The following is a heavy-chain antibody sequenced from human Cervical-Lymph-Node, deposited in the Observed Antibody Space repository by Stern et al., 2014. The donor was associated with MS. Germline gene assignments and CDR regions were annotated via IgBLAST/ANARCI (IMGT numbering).Heavy chain of an antibody. CDR3: ARQFRPYFYGFDV. D-gene: IGHD5-24*01. Sequence: VQLVESGAEVKKPGSSVKVSCTASGGTLRNYAISWVRQAPGQGLEWMGGIIPILGSANYAQDVQDRVTITPDESKTTAYMELSSLRSYDTAVYYCARQFRPYFYGFDVWGHGTTVTVSS. V-gene: IGHV1-69*01. CDR1: GGTLRNYA. CDR2: IIPILGSA. J-gene: IGHJ6*02.